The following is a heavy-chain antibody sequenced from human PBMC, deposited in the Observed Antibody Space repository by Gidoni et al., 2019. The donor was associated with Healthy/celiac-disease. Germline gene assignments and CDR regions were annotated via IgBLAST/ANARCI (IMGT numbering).Heavy chain of an antibody. CDR3: ARAPGPWVRDYYFDY. CDR1: GFLFSPYW. V-gene: IGHV3-7*01. Sequence: EVQLVESGGGLVQPGGSLRLSCAASGFLFSPYWMNWVRQAPGKGLEWVANIKHDGSEKYYVDSLKGRFTISRDNAKNSLSLQVNSLRAEDTAVYYCARAPGPWVRDYYFDYWGQGTLVTVSS. J-gene: IGHJ4*02. D-gene: IGHD3-10*01. CDR2: IKHDGSEK.